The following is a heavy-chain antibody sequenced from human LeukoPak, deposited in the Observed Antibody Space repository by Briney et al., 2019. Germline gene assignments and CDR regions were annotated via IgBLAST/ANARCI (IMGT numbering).Heavy chain of an antibody. CDR1: GGSIRSSSYY. CDR3: VRKGDGYNSGYFDL. D-gene: IGHD5-24*01. V-gene: IGHV4-39*01. CDR2: IFYSGST. J-gene: IGHJ2*01. Sequence: SETLSLTCTVSGGSIRSSSYYWGWIRQPPGKGLEWIGSIFYSGSTYYNPSLKSRVTISVDTSKNQFSLKLSSVTAADTAVYYCVRKGDGYNSGYFDLWGRGTLVTVSS.